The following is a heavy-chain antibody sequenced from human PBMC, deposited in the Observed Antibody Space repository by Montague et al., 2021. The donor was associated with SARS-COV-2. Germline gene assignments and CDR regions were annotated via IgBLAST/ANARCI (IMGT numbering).Heavy chain of an antibody. V-gene: IGHV4-39*01. CDR3: ARHGKTRIAMIVVVIGYLDY. CDR1: GGSISSSSYY. CDR2: IYYSGST. J-gene: IGHJ4*02. D-gene: IGHD3-22*01. Sequence: SETLSLTCTVSGGSISSSSYYWGWIRQPPGKGLEWIGSIYYSGSTYYNPSLKSRVTISVDTSKNQFSLKLSSVTAADTAVCYCARHGKTRIAMIVVVIGYLDYWGQGTLVTVSS.